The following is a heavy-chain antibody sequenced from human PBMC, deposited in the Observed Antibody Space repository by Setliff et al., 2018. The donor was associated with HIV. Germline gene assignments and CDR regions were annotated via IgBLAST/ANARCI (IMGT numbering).Heavy chain of an antibody. V-gene: IGHV4-61*02. CDR1: GVSINTGRFY. Sequence: PSETLSLTCTVSGVSINTGRFYWNWIRQPAGKGLEWIGRIYTSGSTSYTPSLKSRVSISVDTSKNQFSLKLNSVTATDTAMYYCARVAFYGPGSHDYFDHWGHGILVTVSS. D-gene: IGHD3-10*01. J-gene: IGHJ4*01. CDR2: IYTSGST. CDR3: ARVAFYGPGSHDYFDH.